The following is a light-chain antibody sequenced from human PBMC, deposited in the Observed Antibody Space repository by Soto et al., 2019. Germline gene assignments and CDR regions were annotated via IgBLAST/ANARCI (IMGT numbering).Light chain of an antibody. V-gene: IGKV3-15*01. CDR2: GAS. CDR3: QQYNNWPPV. Sequence: EIVMTQSPATLSVSPGDRATLSCRASQSVSSNLAWYQQKPGQAPRLLIYGASTRATGIPARFSGSGSGTEFTLTISSLQSEDFAVYYCQQYNNWPPVFGQGTNVDIK. CDR1: QSVSSN. J-gene: IGKJ1*01.